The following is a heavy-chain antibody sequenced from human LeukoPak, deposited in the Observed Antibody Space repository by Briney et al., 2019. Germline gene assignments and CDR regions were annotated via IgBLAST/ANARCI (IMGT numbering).Heavy chain of an antibody. CDR3: ARHRSGGNYARATIDY. V-gene: IGHV4-59*08. Sequence: SETLSLTCTVSGGSISSYYWSWIRQPPGKGLEWIGYIYYSGSTYYNPSLKSRVTISVDTSKNQFSLKLSSVTAADTAVYYCARHRSGGNYARATIDYWGQGTLVTVSS. J-gene: IGHJ4*02. CDR1: GGSISSYY. CDR2: IYYSGST. D-gene: IGHD4-23*01.